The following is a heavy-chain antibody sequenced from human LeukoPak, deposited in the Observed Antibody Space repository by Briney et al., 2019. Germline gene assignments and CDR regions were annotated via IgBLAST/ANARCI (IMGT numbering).Heavy chain of an antibody. J-gene: IGHJ4*02. D-gene: IGHD2-2*01. V-gene: IGHV3-30*02. CDR1: GFTFSSYG. CDR3: AKVNRDIVVVPAAMPDH. CDR2: IRYDGSNK. Sequence: GGSLRLSCAASGFTFSSYGMHWVRQAPGKGLEWVAFIRYDGSNKYYADSVKGRFTISRDNSKNTLYLQMNSLRAEDTAVYYCAKVNRDIVVVPAAMPDHWGQGTLVTVSS.